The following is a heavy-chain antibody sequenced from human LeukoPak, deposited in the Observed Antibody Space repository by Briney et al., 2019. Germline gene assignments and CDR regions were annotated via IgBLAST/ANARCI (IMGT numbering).Heavy chain of an antibody. Sequence: GGSLSLSCAASGFTLSSYEMNWVRQAPGKGLEWVSYISSSGSTIYYADSVKGRFTISRDNAKNSLYLQMNSLRAEDTAVYYCARDSPGAAAGSLDYWGQGTLVTVSS. V-gene: IGHV3-48*03. CDR3: ARDSPGAAAGSLDY. D-gene: IGHD6-13*01. CDR2: ISSSGSTI. J-gene: IGHJ4*02. CDR1: GFTLSSYE.